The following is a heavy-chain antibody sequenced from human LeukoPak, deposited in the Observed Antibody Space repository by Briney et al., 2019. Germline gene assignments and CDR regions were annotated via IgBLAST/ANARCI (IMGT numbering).Heavy chain of an antibody. D-gene: IGHD2-2*01. CDR3: ARDEVLCTSISCYVPYGMDV. CDR1: GFTFSSFA. V-gene: IGHV3-30*04. Sequence: GGSLRLSGAASGFTFSSFAMPWVRQAPGKGLQWVAVVSYDGSNKYYTDSVKGRFTISRDNSKNTLYLQMNSLRAEDTAVYYCARDEVLCTSISCYVPYGMDVWGQGTTVSVSS. CDR2: VSYDGSNK. J-gene: IGHJ6*02.